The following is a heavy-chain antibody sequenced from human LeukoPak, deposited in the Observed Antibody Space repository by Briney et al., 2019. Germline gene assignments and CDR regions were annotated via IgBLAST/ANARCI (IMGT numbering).Heavy chain of an antibody. CDR1: GFTFSSYG. CDR3: AKDTYYYDSSGYPGY. D-gene: IGHD3-22*01. J-gene: IGHJ4*02. Sequence: GGSLRLSCAASGFTFSSYGMHWVRQPPGKGLEWVAVISYDGSNKYYADSVKGRFTISRDNSKNTLYLQMNSLRAEDTAVYYCAKDTYYYDSSGYPGYWGQGTLVTVSS. CDR2: ISYDGSNK. V-gene: IGHV3-30*18.